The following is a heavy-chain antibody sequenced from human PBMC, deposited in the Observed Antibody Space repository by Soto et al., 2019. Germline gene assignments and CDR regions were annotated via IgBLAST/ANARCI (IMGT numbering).Heavy chain of an antibody. CDR1: GYTFTSYD. J-gene: IGHJ6*03. Sequence: ALVKVSWKVSGYTFTSYDINWGRQATGQWVEWMGWMNPNSGNTGYAQKFQGRVTMTRNTSISTAYMELSSLRSEDTAVYYCARSGSVVVADVDYYYYYYMDVWGKGTTVTVSS. CDR2: MNPNSGNT. CDR3: ARSGSVVVADVDYYYYYYMDV. V-gene: IGHV1-8*01. D-gene: IGHD2-15*01.